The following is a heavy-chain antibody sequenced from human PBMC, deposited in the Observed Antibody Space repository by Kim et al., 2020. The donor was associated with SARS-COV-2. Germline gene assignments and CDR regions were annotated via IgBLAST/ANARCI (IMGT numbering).Heavy chain of an antibody. CDR1: GFDFTNFR. J-gene: IGHJ4*01. V-gene: IGHV3-7*01. CDR3: ERDKWGSLDY. Sequence: GGSLRLSCLASGFDFTNFRVDWVRQAPGKGLEWVGKVEQDGSGEFYVDSVKGRFTISRDNAKNSLYLQMNNLRGEDTAVYYCERDKWGSLDYWGHGTLVT. CDR2: VEQDGSGE. D-gene: IGHD7-27*01.